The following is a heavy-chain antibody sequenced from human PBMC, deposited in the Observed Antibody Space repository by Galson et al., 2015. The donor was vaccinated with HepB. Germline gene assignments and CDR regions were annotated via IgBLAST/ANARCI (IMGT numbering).Heavy chain of an antibody. J-gene: IGHJ4*02. Sequence: SVKVSCKASGYTFTNYGITWVRQAPGQGLEWMGWISAYNGNTTYAQKVQGRVIMTTDTSTSSAYMELRSLRSDDTAVYYCARDFDSLGQGTLVTVSS. CDR2: ISAYNGNT. V-gene: IGHV1-18*01. CDR1: GYTFTNYG. CDR3: ARDFDS.